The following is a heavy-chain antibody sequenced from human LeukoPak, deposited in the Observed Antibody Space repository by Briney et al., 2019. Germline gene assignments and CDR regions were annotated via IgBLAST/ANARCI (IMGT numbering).Heavy chain of an antibody. V-gene: IGHV5-51*01. J-gene: IGHJ4*02. CDR3: ARCGEMATISSCYFDY. CDR1: GYSFTYYW. D-gene: IGHD5-24*01. CDR2: IYPGDSDT. Sequence: GASLNISWKGFGYSFTYYWIGWVRQMPGQGLECMGIIYPGDSDTRYSPSFQGQVTISADKSISTAYLQWSSLRASDTAMYYCARCGEMATISSCYFDYWGQGTVVTVSS.